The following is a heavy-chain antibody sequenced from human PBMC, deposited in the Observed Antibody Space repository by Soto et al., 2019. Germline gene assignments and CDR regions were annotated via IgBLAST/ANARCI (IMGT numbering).Heavy chain of an antibody. V-gene: IGHV4-59*01. CDR3: ARGPLDMYYFDY. J-gene: IGHJ4*02. Sequence: SETLSLTCTVSGGSISSYYWSWIRQPPGKGLEWIGYIYYSGSTNYNPSLKSRVTISVDTSKNQFSLKLSSVTAADTAVYYCARGPLDMYYFDYWGQGTLVTVSS. D-gene: IGHD3-9*01. CDR1: GGSISSYY. CDR2: IYYSGST.